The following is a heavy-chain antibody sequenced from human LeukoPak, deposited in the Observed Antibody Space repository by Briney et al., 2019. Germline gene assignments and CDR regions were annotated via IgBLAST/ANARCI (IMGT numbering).Heavy chain of an antibody. D-gene: IGHD4-17*01. J-gene: IGHJ4*02. Sequence: GASVTVSFTPSVYTFTFYYMHWVGQAPGQGGEGMGWINPNSGGTNYAQKFQGRGNITRDTAINTAYMELSRLRSDDTAVYYCARDYGDYLFDYWGQGTLVTVSS. V-gene: IGHV1-2*02. CDR2: INPNSGGT. CDR1: VYTFTFYY. CDR3: ARDYGDYLFDY.